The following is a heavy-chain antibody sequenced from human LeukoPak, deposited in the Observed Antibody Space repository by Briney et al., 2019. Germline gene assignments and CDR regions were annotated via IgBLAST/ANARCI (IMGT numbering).Heavy chain of an antibody. CDR2: INHSGST. CDR1: GGSFSGYY. J-gene: IGHJ5*02. CDR3: ARGVPLIVVVPAAIPPDWFDP. D-gene: IGHD2-2*02. V-gene: IGHV4-34*01. Sequence: SETLSLTCAVYGGSFSGYYWSWIRQPPGKGLEWIGEINHSGSTNYNPSLKSRVTISVDTSKNQFSLKLSSVTAADTAVYYCARGVPLIVVVPAAIPPDWFDPWGQGTLATVSS.